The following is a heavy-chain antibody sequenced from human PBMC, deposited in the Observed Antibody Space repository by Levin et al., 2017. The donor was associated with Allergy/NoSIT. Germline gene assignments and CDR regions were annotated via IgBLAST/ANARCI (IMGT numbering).Heavy chain of an antibody. J-gene: IGHJ4*02. D-gene: IGHD2-8*02. CDR2: IYYSGTT. V-gene: IGHV4-39*01. Sequence: TTSETLSLTCTVSGDSISTNSYYWGWIRQPPGKGLEWVGNIYYSGTTYYNPSLKSRVTISVDTSKNQFSLKLTSVTAADTAVYYCARHTRTGGRSIDFWGQGALVTVSS. CDR3: ARHTRTGGRSIDF. CDR1: GDSISTNSYY.